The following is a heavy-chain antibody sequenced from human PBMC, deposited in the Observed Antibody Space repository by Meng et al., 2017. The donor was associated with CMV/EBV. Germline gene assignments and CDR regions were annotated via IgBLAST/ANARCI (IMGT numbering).Heavy chain of an antibody. V-gene: IGHV3-74*01. CDR3: ARDVTGAGIVVVPAASVQGGMDV. D-gene: IGHD2-2*01. J-gene: IGHJ6*02. CDR2: INSDGSST. CDR1: GFTFSSYW. Sequence: GESLKISCAASGFTFSSYWMHWVRQAPGKGLVCVSRINSDGSSTSYADSVKGRFTISRDNAKNTLYLQMNSLRAEDTAVYYCARDVTGAGIVVVPAASVQGGMDVWGQGTTVTVSS.